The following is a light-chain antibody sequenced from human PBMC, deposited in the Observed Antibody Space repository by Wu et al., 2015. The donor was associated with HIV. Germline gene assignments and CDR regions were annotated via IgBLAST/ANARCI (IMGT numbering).Light chain of an antibody. J-gene: IGKJ5*01. V-gene: IGKV3-11*01. CDR2: DAS. Sequence: DIVLTQSPATLSLSPGERATLSCRASQSLSSSLAWFQQIPGQAPRLLIYDASNRAKGIPARFTGSGSGTDFTLTITSLEPEDFAIYYCQQRRDWPLTFGQGTRLEIE. CDR3: QQRRDWPLT. CDR1: QSLSSS.